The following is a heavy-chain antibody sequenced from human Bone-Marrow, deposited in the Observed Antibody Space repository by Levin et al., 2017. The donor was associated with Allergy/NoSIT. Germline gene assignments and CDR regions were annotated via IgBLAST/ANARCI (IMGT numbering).Heavy chain of an antibody. Sequence: GGSLRLSCAASGFTFSIAWMSWVRQAPGKGLEWVGRIKSRTDGGTTDYAAPVKGRFTISRDDSKNTLYLQVDSLKTEDTAVYYCTTDGGSQPWDYFDCWGQGTLVTVSS. V-gene: IGHV3-15*01. CDR2: IKSRTDGGTT. CDR1: GFTFSIAW. D-gene: IGHD1-26*01. J-gene: IGHJ4*02. CDR3: TTDGGSQPWDYFDC.